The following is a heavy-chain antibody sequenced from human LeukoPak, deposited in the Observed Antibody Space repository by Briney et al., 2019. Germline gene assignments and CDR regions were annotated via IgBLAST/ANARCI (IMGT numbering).Heavy chain of an antibody. J-gene: IGHJ4*02. Sequence: GGSLRLSCAASGFDFGAYEMNWVHQAPGKGLEWVAYFAGSDTTKYYADSVRGRFTISRDNAKKSLYLQMNSLRAEDTALYYCTTLGYHLDSWGQGTLVTVSP. CDR3: TTLGYHLDS. D-gene: IGHD3-22*01. CDR1: GFDFGAYE. CDR2: FAGSDTTK. V-gene: IGHV3-48*03.